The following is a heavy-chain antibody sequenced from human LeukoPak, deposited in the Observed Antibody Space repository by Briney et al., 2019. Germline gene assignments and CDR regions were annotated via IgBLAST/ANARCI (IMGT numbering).Heavy chain of an antibody. J-gene: IGHJ3*02. CDR1: GGSFSGYY. CDR3: ARKDCSTTSCSYGFDI. Sequence: PSETLSLTCAVYGGSFSGYYWNWIRQPPGKGLEWIGETSHSGSTNYIPSLESRVTISVDTSKKQFSLKLTAVTAADTALYFCARKDCSTTSCSYGFDIWAQGTMVTVSS. CDR2: TSHSGST. D-gene: IGHD2-15*01. V-gene: IGHV4-34*01.